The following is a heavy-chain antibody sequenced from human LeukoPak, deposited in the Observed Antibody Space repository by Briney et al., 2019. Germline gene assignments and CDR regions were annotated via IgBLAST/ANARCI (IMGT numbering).Heavy chain of an antibody. D-gene: IGHD3-10*01. Sequence: SETLSLTCTASGGSISSYYWSWIRQPPGEGLEWIGYIYYSGSTNYNPSLKSRVTISVDTSKNQFSLKLSSVTAADTAVYYCARGRGYYGSEPYNWFDPWGQGTLVTVSS. CDR3: ARGRGYYGSEPYNWFDP. J-gene: IGHJ5*02. V-gene: IGHV4-59*01. CDR2: IYYSGST. CDR1: GGSISSYY.